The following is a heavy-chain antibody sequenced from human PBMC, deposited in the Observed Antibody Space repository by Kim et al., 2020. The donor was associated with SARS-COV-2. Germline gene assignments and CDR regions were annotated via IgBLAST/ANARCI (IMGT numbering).Heavy chain of an antibody. Sequence: SETLSPTCAVYGGSFSGHSWTWIRQTPGKGLEWIGEITHSGSTKYNPSLKSRLTISIDMSKNQFSLKLTSVTAADTGLYYCTRGRVGVVPAPVLGLGPYYDYFTLDVWGHGTTVIVSS. CDR1: GGSFSGHS. V-gene: IGHV4-34*01. CDR3: TRGRVGVVPAPVLGLGPYYDYFTLDV. CDR2: ITHSGST. J-gene: IGHJ6*02. D-gene: IGHD2-2*02.